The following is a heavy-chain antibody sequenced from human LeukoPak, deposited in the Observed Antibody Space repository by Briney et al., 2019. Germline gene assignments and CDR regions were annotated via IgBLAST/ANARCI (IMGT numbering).Heavy chain of an antibody. CDR2: IYTSGST. J-gene: IGHJ4*02. CDR3: ARAKRYSGYDYPDY. V-gene: IGHV4-4*07. CDR1: GGSISSYY. D-gene: IGHD5-12*01. Sequence: SETLSLTCTVSGGSISSYYWSWIRQPAGKGLEWIGRIYTSGSTSYNPSLKSRVTMSVDTSKNQFSLKLSSVTAADTAVYYCARAKRYSGYDYPDYWGQGTLVTVSS.